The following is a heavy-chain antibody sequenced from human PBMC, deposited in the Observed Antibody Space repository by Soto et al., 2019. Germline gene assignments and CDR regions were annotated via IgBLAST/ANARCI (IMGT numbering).Heavy chain of an antibody. Sequence: QVQLVASGGGVVQPGTSLRLSCAASGFSLNNYGMNWVRQAPGKGLEGVAVISNNGSNSYYADSVRGRFTISRDNSKNTLHLQLNSLRPADTAVYYCATGGFCSGGSCPGYFFYYYGMNVWGQGTTVTVSS. D-gene: IGHD2-15*01. J-gene: IGHJ6*02. CDR1: GFSLNNYG. CDR3: ATGGFCSGGSCPGYFFYYYGMNV. V-gene: IGHV3-30*03. CDR2: ISNNGSNS.